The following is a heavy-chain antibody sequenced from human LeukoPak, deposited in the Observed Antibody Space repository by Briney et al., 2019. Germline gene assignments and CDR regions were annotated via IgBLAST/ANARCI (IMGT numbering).Heavy chain of an antibody. D-gene: IGHD5-24*01. J-gene: IGHJ4*02. CDR2: ISSDGSNK. Sequence: GGSLRLSCAASGFTFSSYGMHWVRQAPGKGLEWVTVISSDGSNKYYADSVKGRFTISRDNSKNTLYLQMNSLRAEDTAVYYCAIGRDAHFDYWGQGTLVTVSS. CDR1: GFTFSSYG. V-gene: IGHV3-30*03. CDR3: AIGRDAHFDY.